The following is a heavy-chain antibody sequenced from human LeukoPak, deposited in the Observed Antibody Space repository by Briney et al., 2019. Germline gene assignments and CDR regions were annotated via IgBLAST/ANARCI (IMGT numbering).Heavy chain of an antibody. V-gene: IGHV3-23*01. Sequence: GGSLRLSCVASGFTFNHYAMSWVRQAPGKGLEWVASVSENGDGTMYPDSVKGRFTISRDNSRKTVLLEVNSLRVEDAATYYCARGWTSLQYWGQGALVTRSS. CDR2: VSENGDGT. J-gene: IGHJ4*02. CDR3: ARGWTSLQY. D-gene: IGHD2-15*01. CDR1: GFTFNHYA.